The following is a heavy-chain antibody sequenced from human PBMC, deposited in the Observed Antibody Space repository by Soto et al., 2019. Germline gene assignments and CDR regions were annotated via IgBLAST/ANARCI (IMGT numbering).Heavy chain of an antibody. D-gene: IGHD3-9*01. Sequence: QVQLQQSGAGLLKPSETLSLTCAVYGGSFSGYYWCWIRQPPGKGLEWIGEINHSGSTNYNPPLKRRLTISVDTSKNQFSRKLSSVTAADTAGYYCARVGRYFDGLLLDDAFDIWGQGTMVTVSS. V-gene: IGHV4-34*01. J-gene: IGHJ3*02. CDR3: ARVGRYFDGLLLDDAFDI. CDR2: INHSGST. CDR1: GGSFSGYY.